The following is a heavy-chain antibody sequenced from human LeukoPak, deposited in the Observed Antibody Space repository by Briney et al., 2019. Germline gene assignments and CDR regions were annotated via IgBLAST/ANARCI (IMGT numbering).Heavy chain of an antibody. J-gene: IGHJ4*02. V-gene: IGHV3-23*01. Sequence: GGSLRLSCAASGFTFSSYTMSWVRQAPGKGLEWVSAISGSGGSTYYADSVKGRFTISRDNSKNTLYLQMNSLRAEDTAVYYCAKEGGYSSGWTSDYWGQGTLVTVSS. CDR1: GFTFSSYT. CDR2: ISGSGGST. D-gene: IGHD6-19*01. CDR3: AKEGGYSSGWTSDY.